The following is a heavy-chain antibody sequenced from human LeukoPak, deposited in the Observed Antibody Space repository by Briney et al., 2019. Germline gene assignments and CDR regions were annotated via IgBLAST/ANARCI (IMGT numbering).Heavy chain of an antibody. V-gene: IGHV3-64*01. CDR1: GFTFSAYP. CDR2: ITTSGDGT. D-gene: IGHD2-2*01. Sequence: PGGSLRLSCAASGFTFSAYPMHWVRQAPGKGLEYVSAITTSGDGTYYANSVKGRFTISRDNSKSTLYLQMNSLRADDTAVYYCARAGCSSTSCYELDYWGQGTLVTVSS. CDR3: ARAGCSSTSCYELDY. J-gene: IGHJ4*02.